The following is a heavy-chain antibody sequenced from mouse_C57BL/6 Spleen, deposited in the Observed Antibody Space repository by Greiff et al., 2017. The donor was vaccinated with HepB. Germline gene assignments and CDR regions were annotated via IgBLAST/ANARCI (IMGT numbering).Heavy chain of an antibody. CDR1: GFTFSDYG. J-gene: IGHJ1*03. Sequence: EVHLVESGGGLVKPGGSLKLSCAASGFTFSDYGMHWVRQAPEKGLEWVAYISSGSSTIYYADTVKGRFTISRDNAKNTLFLQMTSLRSEDTAMYYCARQANWDGDWYFDVWGTGTTVTVSS. V-gene: IGHV5-17*01. CDR3: ARQANWDGDWYFDV. CDR2: ISSGSSTI. D-gene: IGHD4-1*01.